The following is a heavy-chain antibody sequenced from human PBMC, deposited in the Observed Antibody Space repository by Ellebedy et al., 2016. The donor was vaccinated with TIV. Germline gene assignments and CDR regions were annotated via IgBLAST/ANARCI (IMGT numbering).Heavy chain of an antibody. J-gene: IGHJ3*01. Sequence: AASVKVSCKASGYTFSNFAINWVRQAPGQGLEWVGWISPYNGDTNYAQKLQGRVTMTTDTITNTAYMELRSLRSDDTAVFYCARVEKRLDPHAFDVWGQGTMVTVSS. CDR3: ARVEKRLDPHAFDV. CDR2: ISPYNGDT. D-gene: IGHD6-19*01. CDR1: GYTFSNFA. V-gene: IGHV1-18*01.